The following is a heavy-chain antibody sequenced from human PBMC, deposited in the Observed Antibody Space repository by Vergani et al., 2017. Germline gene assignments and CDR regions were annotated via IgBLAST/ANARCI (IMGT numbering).Heavy chain of an antibody. CDR1: GFPFTSYA. CDR2: ISGSGGST. V-gene: IGHV3-23*01. CDR3: AKDRLQYCSGGSCYVNWFDP. J-gene: IGHJ5*02. D-gene: IGHD2-15*01. Sequence: EVQLLESGGGLVQPGGSLRLSCAASGFPFTSYAMTWVRQPPGKGLEWVSPISGSGGSTYDADSVKGRFTISRDNSKNTLYLQMNSLRAEDTAVYYCAKDRLQYCSGGSCYVNWFDPWGQGTLVTVSS.